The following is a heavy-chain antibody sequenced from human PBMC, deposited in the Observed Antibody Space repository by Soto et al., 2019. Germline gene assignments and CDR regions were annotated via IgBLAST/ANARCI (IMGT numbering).Heavy chain of an antibody. CDR3: ARGRITIFGVVIPNWFDP. CDR1: GGSISSYY. J-gene: IGHJ5*02. CDR2: IYYSGST. V-gene: IGHV4-59*01. Sequence: SETLSLTCTVSGGSISSYYWSWIRQPPGKGLEWIGYIYYSGSTNYNPSLKSRVTISVDTSKNQFSLKLSSVTAADTAVYYCARGRITIFGVVIPNWFDPCGQGTLVTVSS. D-gene: IGHD3-3*01.